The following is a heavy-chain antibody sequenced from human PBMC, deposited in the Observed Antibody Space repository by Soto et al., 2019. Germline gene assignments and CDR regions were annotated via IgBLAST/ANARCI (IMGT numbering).Heavy chain of an antibody. CDR3: ARDGPYDYVWGSYRPFDY. J-gene: IGHJ4*02. CDR2: ISAYNGNT. V-gene: IGHV1-18*01. CDR1: GYTFTSYG. D-gene: IGHD3-16*02. Sequence: QVQLVQSGAEVKKPGASVKVSCKASGYTFTSYGISWVRQAPGQGLEWMGWISAYNGNTNYAQKLQGRVTMTTDTXTXTXXMELRSLRSDDTAVYYCARDGPYDYVWGSYRPFDYWGQGTLVTVSS.